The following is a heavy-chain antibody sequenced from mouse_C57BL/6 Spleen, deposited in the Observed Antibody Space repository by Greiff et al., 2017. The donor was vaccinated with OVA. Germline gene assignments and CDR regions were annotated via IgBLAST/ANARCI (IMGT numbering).Heavy chain of an antibody. D-gene: IGHD1-1*01. CDR3: ARDTTTPVVAPPYCDV. V-gene: IGHV5-4*01. CDR1: GFTFSSYA. CDR2: ISDGGSYT. Sequence: EVMLVESGGGLVKPGGSLKLSCAASGFTFSSYAMSWVRQTPEKRLEWVATISDGGSYTYYPDNVKGRFTISRDNAKNNLYLQMSHLKSEDTAMYYCARDTTTPVVAPPYCDVWGTGTTVTVSS. J-gene: IGHJ1*03.